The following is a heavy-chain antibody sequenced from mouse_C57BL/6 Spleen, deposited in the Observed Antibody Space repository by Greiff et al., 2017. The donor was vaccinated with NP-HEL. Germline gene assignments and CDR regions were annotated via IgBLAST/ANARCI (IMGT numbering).Heavy chain of an antibody. CDR1: GFTFTDYY. CDR3: ARYTGVLFDY. CDR2: IRNKANGYTT. Sequence: EVKLVESGGGLVQPGGSLSLSCAASGFTFTDYYMSWVRQPPGKALEWLGFIRNKANGYTTEYSASVKGRFTISRDNSQSILYLQMNALRAEDSATYYCARYTGVLFDYWGQGTTLTVSS. V-gene: IGHV7-3*01. J-gene: IGHJ2*01.